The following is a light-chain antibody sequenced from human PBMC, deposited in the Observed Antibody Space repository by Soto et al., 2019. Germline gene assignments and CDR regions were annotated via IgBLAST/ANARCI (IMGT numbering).Light chain of an antibody. CDR1: SSDVGSYNL. V-gene: IGLV2-23*02. Sequence: QSVLTQPASVSGSPGQSITISCTGTSSDVGSYNLVSWYQQHLGKAPKLMIYEVSKRPSGVSNRFSGSKSGNTASLTISGLQAEDEADYYCCSYAGSSTYVFGTGDQGHRP. CDR2: EVS. CDR3: CSYAGSSTYV. J-gene: IGLJ1*01.